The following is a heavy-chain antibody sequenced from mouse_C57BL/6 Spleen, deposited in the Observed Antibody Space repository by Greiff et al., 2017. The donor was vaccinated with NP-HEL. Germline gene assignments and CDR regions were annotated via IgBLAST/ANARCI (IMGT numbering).Heavy chain of an antibody. Sequence: QVQLQQPGAELVKPGASVKLSCTASGYTFTSYWMYWVKQRPGQGLEWIGMINPNSGSTNYNEKLKSKATLTVDKSSSTAYMQLRSLTSEDSAVYYSAREGTTVVASPLWGDGWGQGTSVTVSS. J-gene: IGHJ4*01. D-gene: IGHD1-1*01. CDR3: AREGTTVVASPLWGDG. CDR1: GYTFTSYW. CDR2: INPNSGST. V-gene: IGHV1-64*01.